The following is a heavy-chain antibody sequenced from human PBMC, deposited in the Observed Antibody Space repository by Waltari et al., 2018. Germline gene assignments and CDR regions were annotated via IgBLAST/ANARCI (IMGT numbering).Heavy chain of an antibody. J-gene: IGHJ3*01. V-gene: IGHV4-39*01. CDR3: ATYIGASIGTAAFDV. D-gene: IGHD5-12*01. Sequence: GWIRQPPGQGLGWIATISYNGATYTSPSLESRLTMSRDTSKNQLSLTLGSVTAADTSVYFCATYIGASIGTAAFDVWGQGTMVTVSS. CDR2: ISYNGAT.